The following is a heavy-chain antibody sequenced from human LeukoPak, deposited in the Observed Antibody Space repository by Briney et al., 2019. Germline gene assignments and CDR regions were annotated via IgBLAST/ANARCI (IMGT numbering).Heavy chain of an antibody. J-gene: IGHJ4*02. Sequence: SVKVSCKASGYTFTSYGISWVRQAPGQGLEWMGGIIPIFGTANYAQKFQGRVTITADESTSTAYMELSSLRSEDTAVYYCARDGTTPLDYWGQGTLVTVSS. CDR1: GYTFTSYG. D-gene: IGHD2-15*01. V-gene: IGHV1-69*13. CDR3: ARDGTTPLDY. CDR2: IIPIFGTA.